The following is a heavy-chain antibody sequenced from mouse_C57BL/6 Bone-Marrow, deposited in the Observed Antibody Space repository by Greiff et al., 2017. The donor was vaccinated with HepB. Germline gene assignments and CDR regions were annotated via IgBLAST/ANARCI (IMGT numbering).Heavy chain of an antibody. CDR3: ARSGWLRRRTWFAY. Sequence: EVQLQQSGPELVKPGASVKMSCKASGYTFTDYNMHWVKQSHGKSLEWIGYINPNNGGTSYNQKFKGKATLTVNKSSSTAYMELRSLTSEDSAVYYCARSGWLRRRTWFAYWGQGNLVTVSA. V-gene: IGHV1-22*01. J-gene: IGHJ3*01. CDR2: INPNNGGT. CDR1: GYTFTDYN. D-gene: IGHD2-2*01.